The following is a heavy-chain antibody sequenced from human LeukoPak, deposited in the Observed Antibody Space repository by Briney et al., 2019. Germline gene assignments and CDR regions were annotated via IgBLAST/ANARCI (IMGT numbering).Heavy chain of an antibody. D-gene: IGHD1/OR15-1a*01. J-gene: IGHJ3*02. CDR2: IFYTGTT. CDR1: GGSITTLY. Sequence: SETLSLTCTVSGGSITTLYWSWIRQPPGKGLEWVAYIFYTGTTKYNSSLKGRVTTSLDTSKSQFSLKLTSVTAADTAVYYCARNNNFVDTTNNDAFDIWGQGTLVTVSP. CDR3: ARNNNFVDTTNNDAFDI. V-gene: IGHV4-59*11.